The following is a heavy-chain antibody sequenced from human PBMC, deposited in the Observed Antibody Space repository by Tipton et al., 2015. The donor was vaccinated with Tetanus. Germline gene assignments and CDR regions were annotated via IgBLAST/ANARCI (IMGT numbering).Heavy chain of an antibody. CDR2: ISYDGSNI. D-gene: IGHD4-17*01. CDR3: AKLDYGDYGRYYYYEMDV. Sequence: SLRLSCEVSGFTFSNYKMNWVRQAPGRGLEWVALISYDGSNIYYADSVKGRFTISRDDSKETVYLQMSSLRAEDTAVYYCAKLDYGDYGRYYYYEMDVWGQGTTVTVSS. J-gene: IGHJ6*01. CDR1: GFTFSNYK. V-gene: IGHV3-30*18.